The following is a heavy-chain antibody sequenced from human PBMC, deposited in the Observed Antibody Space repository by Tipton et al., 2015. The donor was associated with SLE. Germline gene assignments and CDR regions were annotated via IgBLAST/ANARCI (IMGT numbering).Heavy chain of an antibody. Sequence: SLRLSCTASGFTFGDYAMSWVRQAPGKGLEWVGFIRSKAYGGTTEYAASMKGRFTISRDDSKSIAYLQMNSLKTEDTAVYYCTRGGCSGGSCSSNFDYWGQGTLVPVSS. CDR2: IRSKAYGGTT. J-gene: IGHJ4*02. V-gene: IGHV3-49*04. D-gene: IGHD2-15*01. CDR1: GFTFGDYA. CDR3: TRGGCSGGSCSSNFDY.